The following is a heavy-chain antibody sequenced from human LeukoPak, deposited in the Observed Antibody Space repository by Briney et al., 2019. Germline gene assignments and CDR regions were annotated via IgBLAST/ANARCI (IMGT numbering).Heavy chain of an antibody. D-gene: IGHD6-19*01. CDR2: IYYSGST. J-gene: IGHJ4*02. Sequence: SGTLSLTCTVSGGSISSSSYYWGWIRQPPGKGLEWIGSIYYSGSTYYNPSLKSRVTISVDTSKNQFSLKLGSVTAADTAVYYCARLDSSGWYPGSFWGQGTLVTVSS. CDR1: GGSISSSSYY. CDR3: ARLDSSGWYPGSF. V-gene: IGHV4-39*01.